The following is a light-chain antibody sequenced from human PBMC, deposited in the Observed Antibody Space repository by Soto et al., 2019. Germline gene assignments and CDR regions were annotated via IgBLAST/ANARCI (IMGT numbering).Light chain of an antibody. CDR1: QSVIHTSNNKSY. CDR3: HQHLTPPRT. CDR2: WTS. Sequence: DIVMTQSPDSLAVSLGERATINCKSSQSVIHTSNNKSYLAWYQQKPRQPPELLLYWTSARESGVPDRFSGSGSGTDFTLTIGSLQAEDGAVYYCHQHLTPPRTFGQGTKVEI. V-gene: IGKV4-1*01. J-gene: IGKJ2*01.